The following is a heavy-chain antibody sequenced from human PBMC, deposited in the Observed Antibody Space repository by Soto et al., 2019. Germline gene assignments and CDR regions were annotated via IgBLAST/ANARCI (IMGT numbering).Heavy chain of an antibody. Sequence: QVQLVQSGAEVKKPGSSVKVSCKASGGTFSTYSITWVRQAPGQGLEWMGGIIPIFATTTYAQKFQGRVTITADESTSTAYMELSSLRSEDTAVYYCARAPPTCTGGSFYKGSQYYYYAMDVWGQGTTVTVSS. V-gene: IGHV1-69*01. CDR1: GGTFSTYS. J-gene: IGHJ6*02. CDR3: ARAPPTCTGGSFYKGSQYYYYAMDV. CDR2: IIPIFATT. D-gene: IGHD2-15*01.